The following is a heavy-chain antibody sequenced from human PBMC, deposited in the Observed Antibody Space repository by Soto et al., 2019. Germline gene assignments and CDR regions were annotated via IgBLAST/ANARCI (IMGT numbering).Heavy chain of an antibody. V-gene: IGHV3-30-3*01. J-gene: IGHJ4*02. CDR1: GFTFSSFV. D-gene: IGHD2-15*01. Sequence: GGSLRLSCVASGFTFSSFVMHWVRQAPGKGLEGVALISYDGNNKYHADSVKGRFTTSRDNSKKTMYLQMNSLRADDTAVYYCVKVFSGYFDYWGQGTLVTVSS. CDR2: ISYDGNNK. CDR3: VKVFSGYFDY.